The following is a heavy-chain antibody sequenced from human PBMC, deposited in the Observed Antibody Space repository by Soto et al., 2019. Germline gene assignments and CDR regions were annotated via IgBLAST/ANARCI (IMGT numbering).Heavy chain of an antibody. J-gene: IGHJ6*02. CDR1: GYTFTSYG. D-gene: IGHD6-19*01. V-gene: IGHV1-18*01. Sequence: GASVKFSCKASGYTFTSYGISWVRQAPGQGLEWMGWISAYNGNTNYAQKLQGRVTMTTDTSTSTAYMELRSLRSDDTAVYYCARASYSSGWYLPTHYYYYGMDVWGQGTTVTVSS. CDR2: ISAYNGNT. CDR3: ARASYSSGWYLPTHYYYYGMDV.